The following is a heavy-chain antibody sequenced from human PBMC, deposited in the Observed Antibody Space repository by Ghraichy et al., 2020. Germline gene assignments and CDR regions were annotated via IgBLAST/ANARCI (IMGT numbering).Heavy chain of an antibody. CDR3: ARRGSEGFWSGYYTYYYGMDV. CDR2: MNPNSGNT. D-gene: IGHD3-3*01. CDR1: GYTFTSYD. Sequence: ASVKVSCKASGYTFTSYDINWVRQATGQGLEWMGWMNPNSGNTGYAQKFQGRVTMTRNTSISTAYMELSSLRSEDTAVYYCARRGSEGFWSGYYTYYYGMDVWGQGTTVTVSS. V-gene: IGHV1-8*01. J-gene: IGHJ6*02.